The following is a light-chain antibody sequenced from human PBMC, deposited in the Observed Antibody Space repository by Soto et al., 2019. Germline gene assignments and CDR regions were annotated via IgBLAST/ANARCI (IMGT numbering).Light chain of an antibody. CDR3: QHYNDWPPTWT. CDR1: QSVSSK. Sequence: EIVMTQSPATLSVSPGERATLSCRASQSVSSKLAWYQQKPGQAPRVLIHGASTRATGIPARFSGSGSGTEFTLTISSLQSEDFAVYYRQHYNDWPPTWTLGQGTKV. J-gene: IGKJ1*01. CDR2: GAS. V-gene: IGKV3-15*01.